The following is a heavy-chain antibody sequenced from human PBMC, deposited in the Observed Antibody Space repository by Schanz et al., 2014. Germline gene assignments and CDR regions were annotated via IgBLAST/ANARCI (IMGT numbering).Heavy chain of an antibody. CDR2: TSNDGSFT. CDR3: VRDTDYHFDY. CDR1: GFTFSDSW. D-gene: IGHD4-17*01. Sequence: EVQLVESGGGLVQPGGSLRLSCAASGFTFSDSWMHWVRQAPGKGLVWVSRTSNDGSFTTFADSVKGRFTISRDNAKNTLYLQINSLRAEDTAVYYCVRDTDYHFDYWGQGTLVTVSS. J-gene: IGHJ4*02. V-gene: IGHV3-74*01.